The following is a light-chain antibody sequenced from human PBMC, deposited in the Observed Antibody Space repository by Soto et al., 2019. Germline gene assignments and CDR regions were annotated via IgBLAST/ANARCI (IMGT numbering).Light chain of an antibody. CDR1: QSISKY. CDR2: AAS. Sequence: DIQMTQSPSSLSASVGDRITITCRASQSISKYLHWYQHKPGKAPYLLIYAASNLQSGVPSRFSGSGSGTDFTLTISSLQPEDFATYYCQQSYTVPRAFGGGTKVEIK. J-gene: IGKJ4*01. CDR3: QQSYTVPRA. V-gene: IGKV1-39*01.